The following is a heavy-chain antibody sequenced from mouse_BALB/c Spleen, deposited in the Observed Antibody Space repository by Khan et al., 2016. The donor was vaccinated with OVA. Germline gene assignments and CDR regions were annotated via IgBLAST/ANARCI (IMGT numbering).Heavy chain of an antibody. CDR3: TRGGRGVRFAY. CDR2: ISTYYGHA. J-gene: IGHJ3*01. V-gene: IGHV1S137*01. CDR1: GYTFTDFT. D-gene: IGHD2-12*01. Sequence: QVQLKQSGAELVRPGVSVKISCKGSGYTFTDFTMHWVRQSHAMSLEWIGVISTYYGHATYNQEFKDKATLTVDKSSSTAYMEIARLTSEDTAKDYCTRGGRGVRFAYWGQGTLVTVSA.